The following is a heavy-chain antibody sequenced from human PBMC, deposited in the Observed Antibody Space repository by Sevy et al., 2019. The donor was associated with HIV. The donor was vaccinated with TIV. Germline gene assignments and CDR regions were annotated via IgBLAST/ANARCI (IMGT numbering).Heavy chain of an antibody. V-gene: IGHV4-59*08. J-gene: IGHJ4*02. Sequence: SETLSLTCTVSGGSITSLYWNWIRQPPGKGLEWIANIYYNGHINYNRSLKSRVTLSLDTSKNQFSLGLSSVTAADTAMYYCAGENAWGRGYSWGQGTLVTVSS. D-gene: IGHD1-26*01. CDR1: GGSITSLY. CDR2: IYYNGHI. CDR3: AGENAWGRGYS.